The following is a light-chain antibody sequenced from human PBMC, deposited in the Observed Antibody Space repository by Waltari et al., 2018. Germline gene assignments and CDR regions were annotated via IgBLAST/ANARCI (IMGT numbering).Light chain of an antibody. V-gene: IGLV1-47*01. Sequence: QSVLTQPPSASGTPGQMVTISCSGSSSNIGSNYVYWYQHLPGTAPKLLIYRNNQRPSGVPDRFSGSKSGTSASLAISGLRSEDEADYYCAAWDDSLSGHWVFGGGTKLTVL. J-gene: IGLJ3*02. CDR1: SSNIGSNY. CDR3: AAWDDSLSGHWV. CDR2: RNN.